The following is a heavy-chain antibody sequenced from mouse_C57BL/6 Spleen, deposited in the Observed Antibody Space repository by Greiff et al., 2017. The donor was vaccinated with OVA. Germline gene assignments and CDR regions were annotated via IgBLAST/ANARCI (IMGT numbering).Heavy chain of an antibody. V-gene: IGHV1-80*01. CDR2: IYPGDGDT. J-gene: IGHJ2*01. CDR3: ARAANWDVFDY. CDR1: GYAFSSYW. Sequence: QVQLQQSGAELVKPGASVKISCKASGYAFSSYWMNWVKQRPGKGLEWIGQIYPGDGDTNYNGKFKGKATLTADKSSSTAYMQLSSLTSEDSAVYFCARAANWDVFDYWGQGTTLTVSS. D-gene: IGHD4-1*01.